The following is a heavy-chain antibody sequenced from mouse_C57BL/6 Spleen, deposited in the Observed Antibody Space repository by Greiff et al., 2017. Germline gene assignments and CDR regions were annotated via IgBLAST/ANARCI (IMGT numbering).Heavy chain of an antibody. CDR2: INPSDSYT. CDR3: FYYYGSSSA. J-gene: IGHJ1*03. Sequence: QVQLQQPGAELVMPGASVKLSCKASGYTFTSYWMHWVKQRPGQGLEWIGEINPSDSYTNYNQKFKGKSTLTVDKSSSTAYMQLSSLTSEDSAVYYCFYYYGSSSAGGTGTTVTVSS. D-gene: IGHD1-1*01. CDR1: GYTFTSYW. V-gene: IGHV1-69*01.